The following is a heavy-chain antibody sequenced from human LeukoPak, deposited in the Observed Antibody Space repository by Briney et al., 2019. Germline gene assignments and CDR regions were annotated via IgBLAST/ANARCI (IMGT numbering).Heavy chain of an antibody. CDR2: INPNSGGT. V-gene: IGHV1-2*04. J-gene: IGHJ4*02. CDR3: ARTDSSGYYQDY. Sequence: ASVKVSCKASGYTFTGYYMHWVRQAPGQGLEWMGWINPNSGGTNYAQKFQGWVTMTRDTSISTAYMELSRLRSDDTAVYYCARTDSSGYYQDYWGQGTLVTVSS. CDR1: GYTFTGYY. D-gene: IGHD3-22*01.